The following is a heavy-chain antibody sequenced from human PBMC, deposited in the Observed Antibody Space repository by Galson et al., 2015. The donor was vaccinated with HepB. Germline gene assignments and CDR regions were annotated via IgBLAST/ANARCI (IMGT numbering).Heavy chain of an antibody. J-gene: IGHJ4*02. CDR1: GFTFSKYA. CDR2: ISGSGGST. CDR3: AKEGYDSRDFDY. Sequence: SLRLSCAASGFTFSKYAMSWVRQAPGKGLEWVSAISGSGGSTYYADSVKGRFTISRDNSKNTLYLQMNSLRAEDTAVYYCAKEGYDSRDFDYWGQGTLVTVSS. D-gene: IGHD3-22*01. V-gene: IGHV3-23*01.